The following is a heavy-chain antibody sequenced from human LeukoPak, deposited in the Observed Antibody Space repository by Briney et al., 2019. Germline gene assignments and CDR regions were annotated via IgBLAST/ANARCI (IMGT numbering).Heavy chain of an antibody. CDR2: IYYSGST. J-gene: IGHJ4*02. CDR1: GGSISSGGYY. CDR3: ARHNYYGSGNDY. V-gene: IGHV4-31*03. Sequence: PSETLSLTCTVSGGSISSGGYYWSWIRQHPGKGLEWIGYIYYSGSTYYNPSLKSRLTISVDTSKNQFPLKLSSVTAADTAVYYCARHNYYGSGNDYWGQGTLVTVSS. D-gene: IGHD3-10*01.